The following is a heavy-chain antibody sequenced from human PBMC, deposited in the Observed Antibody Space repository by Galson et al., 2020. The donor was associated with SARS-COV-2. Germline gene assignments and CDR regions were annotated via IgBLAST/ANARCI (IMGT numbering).Heavy chain of an antibody. D-gene: IGHD2-2*01. J-gene: IGHJ6*03. CDR2: INPKSGGT. CDR3: ARDSKYHLYYYYYMDV. CDR1: QYMFTDYY. V-gene: IGHV1-2*02. Sequence: ASVKVSCKASQYMFTDYYMHWVRQAHGQGLEWVGWINPKSGGTNYAQKFQGRVTMTRDTSISTAYMELSRLRSDDTAVYYCARDSKYHLYYYYYMDVWGKGTTVTVSS.